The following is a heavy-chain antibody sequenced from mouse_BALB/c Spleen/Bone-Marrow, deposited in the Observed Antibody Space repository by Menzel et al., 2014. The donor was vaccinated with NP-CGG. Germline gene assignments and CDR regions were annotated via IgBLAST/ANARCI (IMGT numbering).Heavy chain of an antibody. V-gene: IGHV5-9-1*01. Sequence: EVKLMESGGGLVKPGGSLKLSCAASGFTFSSYAMSWVRQTPEKGLEWVATISSGGSYTYYPDSVKGRFTISRDNAKNTLYLQMSSLRSEDTAMYYCARGNYGYGNYFDYWGQGTTLTVSS. CDR2: ISSGGSYT. J-gene: IGHJ2*01. CDR3: ARGNYGYGNYFDY. D-gene: IGHD1-2*01. CDR1: GFTFSSYA.